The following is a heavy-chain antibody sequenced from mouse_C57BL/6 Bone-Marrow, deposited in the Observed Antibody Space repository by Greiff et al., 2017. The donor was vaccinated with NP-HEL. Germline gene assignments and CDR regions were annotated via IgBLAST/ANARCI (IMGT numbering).Heavy chain of an antibody. CDR2: IYPGNSDT. CDR1: GYTFTSYW. CDR3: TRRGGDYYYSNYERGWFAY. Sequence: VQLQQSGTVLARPGASVKMSCKTSGYTFTSYWMHWVKQRPGQGLEWIGAIYPGNSDTSYNQKFKGKAKLTAVTSASTAYMELSSLTNEDSAVYYCTRRGGDYYYSNYERGWFAYWGQGTLVTVSA. D-gene: IGHD2-5*01. J-gene: IGHJ3*01. V-gene: IGHV1-5*01.